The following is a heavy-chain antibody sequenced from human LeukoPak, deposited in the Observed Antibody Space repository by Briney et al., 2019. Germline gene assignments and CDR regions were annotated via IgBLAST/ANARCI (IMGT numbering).Heavy chain of an antibody. CDR1: GFPFSTYS. V-gene: IGHV3-48*01. J-gene: IGHJ4*02. Sequence: GGSLRLSCVTSGFPFSTYSMNWVRQAPGKGLEWLSYITSTSDTIYYADSVKGRFTISRDNAKNSLYLQMNSLRAEDTAVYYCARDDCSITSCYGYWGQGTLVIVSS. CDR3: ARDDCSITSCYGY. D-gene: IGHD2-2*01. CDR2: ITSTSDTI.